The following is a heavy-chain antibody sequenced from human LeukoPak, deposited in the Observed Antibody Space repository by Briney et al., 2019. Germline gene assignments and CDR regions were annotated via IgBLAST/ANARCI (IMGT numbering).Heavy chain of an antibody. J-gene: IGHJ4*02. CDR2: ISGSGGST. CDR3: AKASRRHCGTTICYTLDY. Sequence: GGSLRLSCAASGFPFSSYAMSWVRQAPGKGLEWVSAISGSGGSTYYADSVKGRFTISRDNSKNTLSLLMNSLRAEDTAVYYCAKASRRHCGTTICYTLDYWGQGTLVTVSS. D-gene: IGHD2-2*02. CDR1: GFPFSSYA. V-gene: IGHV3-23*01.